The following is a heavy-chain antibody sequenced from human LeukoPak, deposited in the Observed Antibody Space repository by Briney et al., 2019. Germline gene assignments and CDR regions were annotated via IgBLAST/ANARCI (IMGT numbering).Heavy chain of an antibody. J-gene: IGHJ3*02. Sequence: ASVKVSCEASGYTFTDYYMHWVRQATGQGLEWMGWLNPNSGGTNYAQKFQGRVTMTRDTSISTAYMELSRLRSDDTAVYYCARVEGIVGADDAFDIWGQGTMVTVSS. CDR3: ARVEGIVGADDAFDI. CDR1: GYTFTDYY. V-gene: IGHV1-2*02. D-gene: IGHD1-26*01. CDR2: LNPNSGGT.